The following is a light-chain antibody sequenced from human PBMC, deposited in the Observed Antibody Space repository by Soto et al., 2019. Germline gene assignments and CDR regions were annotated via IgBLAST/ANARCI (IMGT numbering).Light chain of an antibody. CDR3: QQSDSSLWT. J-gene: IGKJ1*01. V-gene: IGKV3-20*01. CDR1: QSVSNNY. Sequence: ESVLTQSPGTLALSPGERATRCCGASQSVSNNYLAWYQQKPGQAPRLLIYGASSRATGIPDRFSGSGSGTDFTLTISRLEPEDFAVYYCQQSDSSLWTFGQGTKVDIK. CDR2: GAS.